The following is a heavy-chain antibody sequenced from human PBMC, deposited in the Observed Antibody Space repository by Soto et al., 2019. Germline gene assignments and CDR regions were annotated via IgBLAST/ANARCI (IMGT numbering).Heavy chain of an antibody. J-gene: IGHJ4*02. Sequence: GASVKASCKASGYTFTGYYMHWVRQAPGQGLEWMGWINPNSGGTNYAQKFQGWVTMTRDTSISTAYMELSRLRSDDTAVYYCARGSRIAAAGNVLLFWGQGTLVTVSS. V-gene: IGHV1-2*04. CDR3: ARGSRIAAAGNVLLF. CDR1: GYTFTGYY. D-gene: IGHD6-13*01. CDR2: INPNSGGT.